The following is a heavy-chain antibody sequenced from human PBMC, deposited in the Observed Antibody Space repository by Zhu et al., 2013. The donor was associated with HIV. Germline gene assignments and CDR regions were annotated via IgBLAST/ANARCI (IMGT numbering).Heavy chain of an antibody. Sequence: QVQLVQSGAEVKKPGSSVKVSCKASGGTFSSYAISWVRQAPGQGLEWMGGIIPMFGTANYAQKFQGRVTITADESTSTVYMELSSLRSEDTAVYYCARARRIINYDSSGRLDYWGQGTLVTVSS. CDR3: ARARRIINYDSSGRLDY. CDR1: GGTFSSYA. V-gene: IGHV1-69*01. CDR2: IIPMFGTA. J-gene: IGHJ4*02. D-gene: IGHD3-22*01.